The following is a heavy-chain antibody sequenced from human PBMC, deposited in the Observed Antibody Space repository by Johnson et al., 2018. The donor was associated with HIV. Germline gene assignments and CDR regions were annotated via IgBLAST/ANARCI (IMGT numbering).Heavy chain of an antibody. V-gene: IGHV3-33*06. J-gene: IGHJ3*02. CDR1: GFTFSSYG. D-gene: IGHD5-12*01. CDR2: IWYAGRNK. CDR3: AKDPSYIVATAMTDAFDI. Sequence: QVQLVESGGGVVQPGRSLRLSCAASGFTFSSYGMHWVRQAPGKGLEWVAVIWYAGRNKYYVDSVKGRSTISRDTSKNTLYLRMNSLRTEDTAVYYCAKDPSYIVATAMTDAFDIWGQGTMVTVSS.